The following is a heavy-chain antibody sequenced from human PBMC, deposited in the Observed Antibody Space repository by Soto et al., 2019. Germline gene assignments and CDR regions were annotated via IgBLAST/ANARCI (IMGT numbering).Heavy chain of an antibody. J-gene: IGHJ4*02. Sequence: QVQLQESGPGLVKPSGTLSLTCAVSGGSISSSNWWSWVRQPPGKGLEWIGEIYHSGSTNYNPSPQSRITISADKSKNQFSLKLRSVTAADTAVYYCARDGGSYGHFDYWGQGTRVTVSS. D-gene: IGHD1-26*01. V-gene: IGHV4-4*02. CDR2: IYHSGST. CDR1: GGSISSSNW. CDR3: ARDGGSYGHFDY.